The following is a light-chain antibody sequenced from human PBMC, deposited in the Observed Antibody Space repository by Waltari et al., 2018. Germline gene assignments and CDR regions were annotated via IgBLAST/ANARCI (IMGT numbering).Light chain of an antibody. V-gene: IGLV2-23*02. CDR2: EVC. J-gene: IGLJ2*01. CDR3: CSYAGSSTVV. CDR1: SSDVGSYTL. Sequence: QSALTQPASVSGSPGQSITISCPGTSSDVGSYTLVPWYQQHPGKAPKLMIYEVCKRPSGVSNRFSGSKSGNTASLTISGLQAEDEADYYCCSYAGSSTVVFGGGTKLTVL.